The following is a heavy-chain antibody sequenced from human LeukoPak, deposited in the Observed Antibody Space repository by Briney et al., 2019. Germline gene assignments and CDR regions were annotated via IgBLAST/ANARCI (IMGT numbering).Heavy chain of an antibody. J-gene: IGHJ4*02. CDR1: GGSFSGYD. V-gene: IGHV4-34*01. D-gene: IGHD6-13*01. CDR3: AIAAAGTFH. CDR2: INHSGST. Sequence: NPSETLSLTCAVYGGSFSGYDWSWIRQPPGKGLEWIGEINHSGSTNYNPSLKSRVTISVDTSKNQFSLKLSSVTAADTAVYYCAIAAAGTFHWGQGTLVTVSS.